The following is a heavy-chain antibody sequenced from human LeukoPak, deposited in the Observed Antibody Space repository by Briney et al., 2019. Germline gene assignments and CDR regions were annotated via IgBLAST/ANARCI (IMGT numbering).Heavy chain of an antibody. V-gene: IGHV3-21*06. D-gene: IGHD1-14*01. CDR1: GLTFSTSG. CDR3: ATETNGRHYDY. J-gene: IGHJ4*02. Sequence: PGGSLRLSWTASGLTFSTSGFNWVRQAPGKWLEWVASIGPAGSDRYHADSIKGRFTISRDNANNFLYLQMNSLRAEDTAVYYCATETNGRHYDYWGQGTLLTVSS. CDR2: IGPAGSDR.